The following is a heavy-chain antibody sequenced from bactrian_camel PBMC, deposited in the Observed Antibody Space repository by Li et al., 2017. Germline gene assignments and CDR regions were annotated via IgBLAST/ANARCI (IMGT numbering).Heavy chain of an antibody. Sequence: VQLVESGGGSVQAGESLTLSCTTSAFRFDEFDMGWFRQGSGHGCELVSSFNSDGTTYYTNSVKGRFTISRDMSKNTIDLQMSSLKPEDTATYYCAAQDKYGANYWGQGTQVTVS. CDR2: FNSDGTT. J-gene: IGHJ4*01. CDR1: AFRFDEFD. V-gene: IGHV3S63*01. D-gene: IGHD3*01. CDR3: AAQDKYGANY.